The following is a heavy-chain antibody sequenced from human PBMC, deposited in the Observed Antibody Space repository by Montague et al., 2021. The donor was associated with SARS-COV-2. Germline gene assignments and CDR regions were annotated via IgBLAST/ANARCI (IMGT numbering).Heavy chain of an antibody. CDR3: ARSVDTAMVPLYYYYYGMDV. CDR1: GFTFSDYY. Sequence: SLRLSCPASGFTFSDYYMSWIRQAPGKGLEWVSYISSSSSYTNYADSVKGRFTISKDNAKNSLYLQMNSLRAEDTAVYYCARSVDTAMVPLYYYYYGMDVWGQGTTVTVSS. D-gene: IGHD5-18*01. J-gene: IGHJ6*02. V-gene: IGHV3-11*06. CDR2: ISSSSSYT.